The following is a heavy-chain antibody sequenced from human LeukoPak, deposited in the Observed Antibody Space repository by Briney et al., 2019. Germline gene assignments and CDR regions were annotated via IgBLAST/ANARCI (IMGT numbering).Heavy chain of an antibody. CDR3: ARGRIAAAGN. V-gene: IGHV4-34*01. D-gene: IGHD6-13*01. CDR1: AGSFSGYY. CDR2: INHSGST. J-gene: IGHJ4*02. Sequence: SETLSLTCAGYAGSFSGYYWSWIRQPPGKGLEWIGEINHSGSTNYNPSLKSRVTISVDTSKNQFSLKLSSVTAADTAVYYCARGRIAAAGNWGQGTLVTVSS.